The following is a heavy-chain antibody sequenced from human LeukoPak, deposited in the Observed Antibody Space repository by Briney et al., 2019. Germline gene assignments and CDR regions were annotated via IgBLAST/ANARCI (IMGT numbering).Heavy chain of an antibody. CDR3: ARERDYGDPRD. D-gene: IGHD4-17*01. CDR1: GGTFSSYA. CDR2: IIPIFGTA. V-gene: IGHV1-69*05. J-gene: IGHJ4*02. Sequence: SVKVSCKASGGTFSSYATSWVRQAPGQGLEWMGRIIPIFGTANYAQKFQGRVTITTDESTSTAYMELSSLRSEDTAVYYCARERDYGDPRDWGQGTLVTVSS.